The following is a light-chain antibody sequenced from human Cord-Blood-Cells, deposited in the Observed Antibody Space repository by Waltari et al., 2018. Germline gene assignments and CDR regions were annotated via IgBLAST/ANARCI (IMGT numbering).Light chain of an antibody. V-gene: IGLV2-23*02. CDR3: CSYAGSSTVV. CDR1: SRDVGRSNL. Sequence: SALTQPAAVTGCPGPSMPISCTGTSRDVGRSNLVSWYQQHPGKAPKRMIYEVSKRPSVVSNRFYGSKAGHTASLTISGLQAEDEADYYCCSYAGSSTVVFGGGTKLTVL. J-gene: IGLJ2*01. CDR2: EVS.